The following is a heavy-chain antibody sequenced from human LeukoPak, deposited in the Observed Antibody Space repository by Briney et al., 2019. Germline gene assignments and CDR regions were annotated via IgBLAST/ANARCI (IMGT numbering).Heavy chain of an antibody. CDR1: GYTFTDYY. CDR3: ARSYGRGGDFDY. D-gene: IGHD5-18*01. Sequence: ASVKVSCKASGYTFTDYYIHWVRQAPGQGLEWMGWINPNSGGTNYAQKFQGRVTMTTDTSITTAYMELSSLRSDDTAVYYCARSYGRGGDFDYWGQGTLVIVSS. V-gene: IGHV1-2*02. J-gene: IGHJ4*02. CDR2: INPNSGGT.